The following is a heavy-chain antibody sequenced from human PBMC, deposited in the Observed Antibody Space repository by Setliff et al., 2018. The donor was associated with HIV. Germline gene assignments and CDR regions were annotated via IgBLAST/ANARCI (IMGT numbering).Heavy chain of an antibody. Sequence: GESLKISCAAPGFTFSIHAMSWVRQAPGKGLEWVSAISGSGGKKYYADSVKGRFTVSRDNSKNTLYLQMNSLRAEDTAVYYCAKGSGKITIYYYYMDVWGKGTTVTVSS. CDR2: ISGSGGKK. J-gene: IGHJ6*03. CDR1: GFTFSIHA. D-gene: IGHD3-3*01. V-gene: IGHV3-23*01. CDR3: AKGSGKITIYYYYMDV.